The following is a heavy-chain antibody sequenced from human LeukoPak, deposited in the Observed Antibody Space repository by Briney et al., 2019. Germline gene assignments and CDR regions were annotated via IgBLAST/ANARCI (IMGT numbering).Heavy chain of an antibody. D-gene: IGHD1-26*01. Sequence: PGGSLRLSCAASGFTFSSYWMHWVRQAPGKGLMWVSHISSDGSSTTYADSVKGRFTISRDSAKNTLYLQMNSLRAEDTAVYYCARDRVGATDYFDYWGQGTLVTVSS. J-gene: IGHJ4*02. V-gene: IGHV3-74*03. CDR1: GFTFSSYW. CDR3: ARDRVGATDYFDY. CDR2: ISSDGSST.